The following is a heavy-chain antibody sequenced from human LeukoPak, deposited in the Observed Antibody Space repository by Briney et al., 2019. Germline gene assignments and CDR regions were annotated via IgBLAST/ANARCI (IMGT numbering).Heavy chain of an antibody. J-gene: IGHJ4*02. CDR1: GYTFTGQY. D-gene: IGHD3-10*01. CDR2: IDPNSGGT. Sequence: ASVKVSCTASGYTFTGQYIHWVRQAPGQGLEWMGWIDPNSGGTNYAQKLQGRVTMTRDTSISTVYMELSRLTSDDTAVYYCASRSASGNWFLAYWGQGSLVTLSS. CDR3: ASRSASGNWFLAY. V-gene: IGHV1-2*02.